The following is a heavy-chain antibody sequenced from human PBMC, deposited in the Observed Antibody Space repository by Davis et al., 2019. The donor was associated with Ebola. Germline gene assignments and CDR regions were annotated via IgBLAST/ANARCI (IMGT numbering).Heavy chain of an antibody. V-gene: IGHV3-66*01. Sequence: PGGSLRLSCAASGFTVSSNYMSWVRQAPGKGLEWVSVIYSGGSTYYADSVKGRFTISRDNSKNTLYLQMNSLRAEDTAVYYCAKELRFLEWSVPYGMDVWGQGTTVTVSS. J-gene: IGHJ6*02. CDR2: IYSGGST. CDR1: GFTVSSNY. CDR3: AKELRFLEWSVPYGMDV. D-gene: IGHD3-3*01.